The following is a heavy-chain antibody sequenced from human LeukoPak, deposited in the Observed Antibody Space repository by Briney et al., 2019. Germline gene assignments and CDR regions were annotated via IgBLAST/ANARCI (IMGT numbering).Heavy chain of an antibody. CDR3: ANWKKTWFPTDYFDY. CDR2: ISGSGGST. J-gene: IGHJ4*02. D-gene: IGHD1-1*01. Sequence: GGSLRLSCAASGFTFSSYAMSWVRQAPGKGLEWVSAISGSGGSTYYADSVKGRFTISRDNSKNTLYLQMNSLRAEDTAVYDCANWKKTWFPTDYFDYWGQGTLVTVSS. CDR1: GFTFSSYA. V-gene: IGHV3-23*01.